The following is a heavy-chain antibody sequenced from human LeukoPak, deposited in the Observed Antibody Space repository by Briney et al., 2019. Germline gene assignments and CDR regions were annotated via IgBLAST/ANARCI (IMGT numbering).Heavy chain of an antibody. J-gene: IGHJ3*02. V-gene: IGHV1-18*01. CDR3: ARHLVSGGWGGAAFDI. D-gene: IGHD5/OR15-5a*01. CDR2: ISAYNGNT. Sequence: GSSVKVSCKASGYTFTSYGISWVRQAPGQGLEWMGWISAYNGNTNYAQKLQGRVTMTTDTSTSTAYMELSSLKASDTAMYYCARHLVSGGWGGAAFDIWGQGTMVTVSS. CDR1: GYTFTSYG.